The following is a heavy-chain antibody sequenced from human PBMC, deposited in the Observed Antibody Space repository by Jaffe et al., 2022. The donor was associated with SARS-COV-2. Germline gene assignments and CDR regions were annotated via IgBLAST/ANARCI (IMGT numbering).Heavy chain of an antibody. D-gene: IGHD7-27*01. CDR2: IYHTGGT. CDR3: ARTGGSRSAYYSYMDV. J-gene: IGHJ6*03. Sequence: QVQLQESGPGLVKPSETLSLTCAVSGGSVSSADYYWGWIRQPPGKGLEWIGYIYHTGGTNYNPSLKSRVAISLDTSKNLFSLNLISVAPADTAVYYCARTGGSRSAYYSYMDVWGKGTTVTVSS. CDR1: GGSVSSADYY. V-gene: IGHV4-61*08.